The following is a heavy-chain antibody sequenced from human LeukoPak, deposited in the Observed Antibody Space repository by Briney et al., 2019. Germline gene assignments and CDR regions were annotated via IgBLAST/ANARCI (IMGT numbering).Heavy chain of an antibody. Sequence: SETLSLTRTVSGGSISSYYCSWIRQPAGKGLEWIGRIYRSGSTNYNASLKSRVTISVDKSKNQFSLKLSSVTAADTAMYYCARGGSSGPDYWGQGTLVTVSS. V-gene: IGHV4-4*07. CDR3: ARGGSSGPDY. CDR1: GGSISSYY. D-gene: IGHD6-19*01. CDR2: IYRSGST. J-gene: IGHJ4*02.